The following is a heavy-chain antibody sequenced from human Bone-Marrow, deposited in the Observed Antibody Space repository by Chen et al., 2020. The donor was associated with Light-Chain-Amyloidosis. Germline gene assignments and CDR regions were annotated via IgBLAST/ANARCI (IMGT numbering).Heavy chain of an antibody. CDR1: GYTFTGYY. CDR2: VNPNNGGI. Sequence: QVQPVQSGAELRKPGASVKVSCTASGYTFTGYYIPWVRQAPGQGLEWVGGVNPNNGGINYAQKFQERVSMTRHTTVSTVYMELSRLTSDDTAVYFCARDMSPGIAVSGPYGMDVWGQGTTVTVSS. D-gene: IGHD6-19*01. CDR3: ARDMSPGIAVSGPYGMDV. V-gene: IGHV1-2*02. J-gene: IGHJ6*02.